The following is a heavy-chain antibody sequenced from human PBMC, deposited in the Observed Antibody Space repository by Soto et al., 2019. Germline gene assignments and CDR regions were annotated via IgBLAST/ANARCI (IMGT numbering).Heavy chain of an antibody. Sequence: GGSLRLSCAASGFTFSDYYMSWIRQAPGKGLEWVSYISSSSSYTNYADSVKGRFTISRDNAKNSLYLQMNSLRAEDTAVYYCARDHTQIGRENLPTGYWGQGTLVTVSS. D-gene: IGHD1-26*01. CDR1: GFTFSDYY. CDR3: ARDHTQIGRENLPTGY. CDR2: ISSSSSYT. V-gene: IGHV3-11*06. J-gene: IGHJ4*02.